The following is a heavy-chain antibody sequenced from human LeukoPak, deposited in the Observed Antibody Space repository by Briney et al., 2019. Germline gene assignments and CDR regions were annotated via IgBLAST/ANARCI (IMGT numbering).Heavy chain of an antibody. D-gene: IGHD1-20*01. CDR3: ARSPGYNWNDRAFDI. CDR2: IYTSGST. V-gene: IGHV4-61*02. CDR1: GGSISSGSYY. J-gene: IGHJ3*02. Sequence: PSQTLSLTCTVSGGSISSGSYYWSWIRQPAGKGLEWIGRIYTSGSTNYNPSLKSRVTISVDTSKNQFSLKLSSVTAADTAVYYCARSPGYNWNDRAFDIWGQGTMVTVSS.